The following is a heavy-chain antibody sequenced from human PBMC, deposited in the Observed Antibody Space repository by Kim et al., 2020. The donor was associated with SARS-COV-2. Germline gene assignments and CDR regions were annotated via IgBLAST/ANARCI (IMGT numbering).Heavy chain of an antibody. CDR3: ARGGPPYGMDV. J-gene: IGHJ6*02. Sequence: GGSLRLSCAASGFTFSDYYMHWVRQAPGKGPVWVSHINGDGSKTDHADSVEGRFTISRANAKNTLYLQMNSLRVEDTAVYFCARGGPPYGMDVWGQGTTLTVS. CDR1: GFTFSDYY. V-gene: IGHV3-74*01. CDR2: INGDGSKT.